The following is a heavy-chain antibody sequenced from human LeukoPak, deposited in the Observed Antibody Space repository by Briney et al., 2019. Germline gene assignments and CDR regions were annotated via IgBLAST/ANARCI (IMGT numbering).Heavy chain of an antibody. Sequence: PGRSLRLSCTASGFTFGDYAMTWVRQAPGKGLEWVSAITATSSSTHDADSVQGRFTISRDNSKNTLYLQMNSLRPEDTAIYYCAKLFESGTYNNFFHYWGQGTLVTVSS. D-gene: IGHD3-10*01. CDR3: AKLFESGTYNNFFHY. V-gene: IGHV3-23*01. J-gene: IGHJ4*02. CDR1: GFTFGDYA. CDR2: ITATSSST.